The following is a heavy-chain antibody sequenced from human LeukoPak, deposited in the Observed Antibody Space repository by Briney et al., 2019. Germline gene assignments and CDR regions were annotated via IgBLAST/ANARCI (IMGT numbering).Heavy chain of an antibody. CDR2: IKQDGSEK. V-gene: IGHV3-7*01. Sequence: GGSLRLSCAASGFTFSNAWMSWVRQAPGKGLEWVANIKQDGSEKYYVDSVKGRFTISRDNAKNSLYLQMNSLGAEDTAVYYCARDTPHGQLWLDWGQGTLVTVSS. CDR1: GFTFSNAW. J-gene: IGHJ4*02. CDR3: ARDTPHGQLWLD. D-gene: IGHD5-18*01.